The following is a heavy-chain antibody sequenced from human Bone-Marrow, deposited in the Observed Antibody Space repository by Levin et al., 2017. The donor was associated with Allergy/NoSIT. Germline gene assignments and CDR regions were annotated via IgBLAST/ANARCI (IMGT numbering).Heavy chain of an antibody. CDR2: ISSNGNTI. V-gene: IGHV3-48*02. Sequence: GGSLRLSCAASGFTFSSYDMNWVRQAPGKGLEWVSYISSNGNTIHYADSVKGRFTISRDNARNSLYLQMNSLRDEDTAVYFCARQFGHWGQGTLVTVSS. CDR3: ARQFGH. J-gene: IGHJ4*02. CDR1: GFTFSSYD.